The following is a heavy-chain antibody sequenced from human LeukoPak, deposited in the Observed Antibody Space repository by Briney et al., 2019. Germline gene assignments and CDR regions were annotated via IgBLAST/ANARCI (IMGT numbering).Heavy chain of an antibody. CDR1: GGSISSYY. D-gene: IGHD1-1*01. J-gene: IGHJ6*03. CDR2: IYTSGST. V-gene: IGHV4-4*07. CDR3: ARVAGTTYYYYYMDV. Sequence: SETLSLTCTVSGGSISSYYWSWIRQPAGKGLEWIGRIYTSGSTNYNPSLKSRVTMSVETSKNQFSLKLSSVTAADTAVYYCARVAGTTYYYYYMDVWGKGTTVTVSS.